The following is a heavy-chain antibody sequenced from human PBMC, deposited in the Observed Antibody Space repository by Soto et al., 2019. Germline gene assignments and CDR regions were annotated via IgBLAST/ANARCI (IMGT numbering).Heavy chain of an antibody. CDR1: GFSLSTSGVG. D-gene: IGHD3-22*01. J-gene: IGHJ5*02. CDR3: AHRRGYYDSSGYWFDR. V-gene: IGHV2-5*02. CDR2: IYWDDDK. Sequence: QITLKESGPTLVKPTQTLTLTCTFSGFSLSTSGVGVGWIRQPPGKALEWLALIYWDDDKRYSPSLKSRLPITKDTSKNQVVLTMTNMDPVDTATYYCAHRRGYYDSSGYWFDRWGQGTLVTVSS.